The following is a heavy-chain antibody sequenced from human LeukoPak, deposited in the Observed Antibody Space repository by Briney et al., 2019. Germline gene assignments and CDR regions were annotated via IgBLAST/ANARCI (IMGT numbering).Heavy chain of an antibody. V-gene: IGHV1-69*01. CDR1: GGTFSSYA. CDR2: IIPIFGTA. D-gene: IGHD7-27*01. CDR3: ARGLLTRAERPRYYYYMDV. Sequence: ASVKVSCKASGGTFSSYAISWVPQAPGQGLEGMGGIIPIFGTANYAQKFQGRVTITADESTSSAYMELSSLRSEDTAVYYCARGLLTRAERPRYYYYMDVWGKGTTGTVSS. J-gene: IGHJ6*03.